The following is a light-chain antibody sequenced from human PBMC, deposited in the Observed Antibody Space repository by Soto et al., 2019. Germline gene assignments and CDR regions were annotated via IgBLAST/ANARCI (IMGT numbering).Light chain of an antibody. J-gene: IGKJ4*01. CDR1: QSINNL. Sequence: DVQMTQSPSPLSASVGDRVTITCRASQSINNLLAWYQQKPGKAPKFLIYDVSTLESGVPSRFSGSGSGTEFTLTISSLQPEDFATYYCQQDDSYPLTFGGGTKVDIK. V-gene: IGKV1-5*01. CDR2: DVS. CDR3: QQDDSYPLT.